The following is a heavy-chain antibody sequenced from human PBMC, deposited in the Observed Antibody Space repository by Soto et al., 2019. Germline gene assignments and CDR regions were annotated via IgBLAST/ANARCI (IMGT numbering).Heavy chain of an antibody. Sequence: KPSETLSLTCTVSGGSISSYYVSWIRQSAGKGLEWIGRIDTSGTTNYNPSLKSRVTMSVDAPKNHFSLNLSSVTAADTAVYYCARGPRGYVYYHGMDVWGQGTTVTVSS. CDR2: IDTSGTT. CDR3: ARGPRGYVYYHGMDV. D-gene: IGHD3-10*01. CDR1: GGSISSYY. J-gene: IGHJ6*02. V-gene: IGHV4-4*07.